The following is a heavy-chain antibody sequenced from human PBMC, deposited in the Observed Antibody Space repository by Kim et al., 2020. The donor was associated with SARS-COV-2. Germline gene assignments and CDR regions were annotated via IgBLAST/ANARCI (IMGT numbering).Heavy chain of an antibody. Sequence: SETLSLTCTVSGGSISSYYWSWIRQPPGKGLEWIGYIYYSGSTNYNPSLKSRVTISVDTSKNQFSLKLSSVTAADTAVYYCARHDQYSSSSYGAFDIWGQGTMVTVSS. D-gene: IGHD6-13*01. CDR2: IYYSGST. CDR1: GGSISSYY. J-gene: IGHJ3*02. CDR3: ARHDQYSSSSYGAFDI. V-gene: IGHV4-59*08.